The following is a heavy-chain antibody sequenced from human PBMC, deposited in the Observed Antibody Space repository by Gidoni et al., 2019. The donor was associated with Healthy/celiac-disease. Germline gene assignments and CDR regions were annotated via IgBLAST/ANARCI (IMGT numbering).Heavy chain of an antibody. CDR1: GGTFSSYG. Sequence: VQRVQSGAEVKKPGSAVKVYCKESGGTFSSYGISWVRQAPGQGREWMGGMIPIFVTANYAQKFQGRVTITAVESTGTAYMELSSLRSEDTAVYYCAGVVICSSTSCPHYFGMDVWGQGTTVTVSS. J-gene: IGHJ6*02. V-gene: IGHV1-69*01. CDR3: AGVVICSSTSCPHYFGMDV. D-gene: IGHD2-2*01. CDR2: MIPIFVTA.